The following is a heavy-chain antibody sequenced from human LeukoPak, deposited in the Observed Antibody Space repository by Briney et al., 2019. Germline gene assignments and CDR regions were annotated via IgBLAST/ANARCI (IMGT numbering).Heavy chain of an antibody. CDR2: VSSTGHI. CDR1: GFTFNDYA. J-gene: IGHJ4*02. V-gene: IGHV3-69-1*01. CDR3: ARGNYFDF. Sequence: GGSLRLSCAASGFTFNDYAMHWVRQAPGKGLEWVSSVSSTGHIYYADSVKGRFTVSRDNAKNSLSLEMDSLRAEDTAVYYCARGNYFDFWGQGSPVTVSS.